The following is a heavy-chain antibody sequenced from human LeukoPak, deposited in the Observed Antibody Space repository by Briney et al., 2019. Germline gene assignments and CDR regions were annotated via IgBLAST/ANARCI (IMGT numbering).Heavy chain of an antibody. CDR2: IRYDASNK. D-gene: IGHD2-2*02. V-gene: IGHV3-30*02. J-gene: IGHJ4*02. CDR3: AKDFAPIVVVPAAIPDY. Sequence: GGSLRLSCAASGFTFSTYDMHWVRQAPGKGLEWVAFIRYDASNKFYADSVKGRFTISRDNSKNTLYLQMNSLRAEDTAVYYCAKDFAPIVVVPAAIPDYWGQGTPVTVSS. CDR1: GFTFSTYD.